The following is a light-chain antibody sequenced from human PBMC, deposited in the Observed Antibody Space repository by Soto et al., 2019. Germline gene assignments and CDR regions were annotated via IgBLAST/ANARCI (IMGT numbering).Light chain of an antibody. CDR2: DVN. CDR1: SSDVGSYNR. Sequence: QSVLTQPASVSGSPGQSIAVSCTVTSSDVGSYNRVSWYQQPPGTAPKLIIYDVNNRPLGVPDRFFGSKSGNTASLTISGLQAEDEADYYCCSYTTRTTYVFGTGTKVTVL. J-gene: IGLJ1*01. V-gene: IGLV2-18*02. CDR3: CSYTTRTTYV.